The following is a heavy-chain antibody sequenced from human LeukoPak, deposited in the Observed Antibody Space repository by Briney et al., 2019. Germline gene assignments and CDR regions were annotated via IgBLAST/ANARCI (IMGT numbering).Heavy chain of an antibody. D-gene: IGHD2-15*01. V-gene: IGHV3-74*01. CDR2: INTDGSST. Sequence: GGSLRLSCAASGFTFSSYWMHWVRQAPGKGLVWVSRINTDGSSTSYADSVKGRFTISRDNAKNTLYLQMNSLRAEDTAVYYCASGYCSGGSCYSSNNWFDPWVQGTLVTVSS. CDR1: GFTFSSYW. CDR3: ASGYCSGGSCYSSNNWFDP. J-gene: IGHJ5*02.